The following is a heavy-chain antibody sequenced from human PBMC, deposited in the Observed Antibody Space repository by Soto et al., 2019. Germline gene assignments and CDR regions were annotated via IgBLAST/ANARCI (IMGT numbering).Heavy chain of an antibody. CDR1: GFTFSSYG. CDR3: ARTGYCSGGSCYSRFGYFDY. Sequence: QVQLVESGGGVVQPGRSLRLSCAASGFTFSSYGMRWVRQAPGKGLEWVAVIWYDGSNKYYADSVKGRFTISRDNSKNTLYLQMNSLRAEDTAVYYCARTGYCSGGSCYSRFGYFDYWGQGTLVTVSS. CDR2: IWYDGSNK. D-gene: IGHD2-15*01. J-gene: IGHJ4*02. V-gene: IGHV3-33*01.